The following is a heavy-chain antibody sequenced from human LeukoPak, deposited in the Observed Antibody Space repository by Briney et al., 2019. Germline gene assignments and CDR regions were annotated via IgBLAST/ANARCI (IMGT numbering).Heavy chain of an antibody. CDR2: IYSGGST. Sequence: SETLSLTCTVSGASLNSYYWSWIRQPAGRGLEWIGRIYSGGSTNYNPSLKSRVTLSVDTSKNQFSLRLSSLTVADTAVYYCAREGRYGDYEGYWGQGTLVTVSS. CDR1: GASLNSYY. J-gene: IGHJ4*02. CDR3: AREGRYGDYEGY. V-gene: IGHV4-4*07. D-gene: IGHD4-17*01.